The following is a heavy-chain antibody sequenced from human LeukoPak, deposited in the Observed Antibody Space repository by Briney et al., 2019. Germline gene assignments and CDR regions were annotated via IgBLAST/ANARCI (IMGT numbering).Heavy chain of an antibody. V-gene: IGHV3-23*01. Sequence: GGSLRLSCAASGSTFSSYAMTWVRQAPGKGLEWVTAISGSGGTTYYAGSVKGRFTISRDNSKNTLYLQMSSLRAKDTAVYYCAKDLENRLENFDYWGQGTLVTVSS. D-gene: IGHD3-3*01. CDR3: AKDLENRLENFDY. CDR2: ISGSGGTT. J-gene: IGHJ4*02. CDR1: GSTFSSYA.